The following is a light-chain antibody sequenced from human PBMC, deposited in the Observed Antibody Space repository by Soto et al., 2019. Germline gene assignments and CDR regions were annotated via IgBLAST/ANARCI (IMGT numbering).Light chain of an antibody. CDR1: SSDVGGYDY. V-gene: IGLV2-11*01. J-gene: IGLJ1*01. CDR2: DVS. Sequence: QSALTQPRSVSGSAGQSVTISCAGTSSDVGGYDYVSWYQHHPGTAPKLMIYDVSMRPSGVPDRFSGSKSGNTASLTISGLQAEDEADYYCCSYAGSYTFYFFGTGTKLTVL. CDR3: CSYAGSYTFYF.